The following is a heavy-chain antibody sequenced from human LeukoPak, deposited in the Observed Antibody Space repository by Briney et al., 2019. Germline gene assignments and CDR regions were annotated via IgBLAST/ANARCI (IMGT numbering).Heavy chain of an antibody. J-gene: IGHJ4*02. V-gene: IGHV3-21*01. Sequence: GGSLRLSCAASGFTFSSYAMSWVRQAPGKGLEWVSSISSGSTYIYYADSVKGRFTISRDNAKNSLYLQMYSLRAEDTAVYYCARESAYWGQGTLVTVSS. CDR2: ISSGSTYI. CDR1: GFTFSSYA. CDR3: ARESAY.